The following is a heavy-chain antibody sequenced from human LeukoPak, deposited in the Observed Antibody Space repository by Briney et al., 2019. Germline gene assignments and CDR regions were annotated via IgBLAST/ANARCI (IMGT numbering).Heavy chain of an antibody. J-gene: IGHJ4*02. CDR2: INWNGGST. D-gene: IGHD3-22*01. V-gene: IGHV3-20*04. CDR3: ALTRYYYDSSGYAPNDY. Sequence: GGSLRLSCAASGFTFDDYGMSWVRQAPGKGLEWVSGINWNGGSTGYADSVKGRFTISRDNAKNSLYLQMNSLRAEDTAVYYCALTRYYYDSSGYAPNDYWGQGTLVTVSS. CDR1: GFTFDDYG.